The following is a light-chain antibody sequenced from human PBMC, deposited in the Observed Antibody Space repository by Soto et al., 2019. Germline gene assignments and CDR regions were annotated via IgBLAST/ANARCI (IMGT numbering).Light chain of an antibody. J-gene: IGLJ3*02. CDR3: SSYTSSSTRV. CDR2: EVS. Sequence: QSVLTQSSSASASLGSSVSLTCTGTSSDVGGYNYVSWYQQHPGKAPKLMIYEVSNRPSGVSNRFSGSKSGNTASLTISGLQAEDEADYYCSSYTSSSTRVFGGGTKLTVL. V-gene: IGLV2-14*01. CDR1: SSDVGGYNY.